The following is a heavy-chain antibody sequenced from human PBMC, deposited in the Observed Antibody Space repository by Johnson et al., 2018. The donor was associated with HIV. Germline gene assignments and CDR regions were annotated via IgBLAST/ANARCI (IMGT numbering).Heavy chain of an antibody. CDR2: ISGSGGST. CDR3: ARALLIAARPVGAFEI. V-gene: IGHV3-23*04. Sequence: VQLVESGGGLVKPGGSLRLSCAASGLTFSSYAMSWVRQAPGKGLEWVSTISGSGGSTYYADSVKGRFTISRDNSKNTLYLQLNSPRAEDTAVYYCARALLIAARPVGAFEIWGQGTRVTVSS. CDR1: GLTFSSYA. D-gene: IGHD6-6*01. J-gene: IGHJ3*02.